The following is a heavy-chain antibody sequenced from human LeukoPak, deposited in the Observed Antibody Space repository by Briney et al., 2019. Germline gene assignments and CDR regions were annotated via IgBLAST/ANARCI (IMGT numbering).Heavy chain of an antibody. CDR2: ISSSSSYI. Sequence: GGSLRLSCAASGFTFSSYSMNWVRQAPGKGLEWVSSISSSSSYIYYADSVKGRFTISRDNAKNSLYLQMNSLRAEDTAVYHCAREGWTHFDYWGQGTLVTVSS. D-gene: IGHD6-19*01. CDR1: GFTFSSYS. V-gene: IGHV3-21*01. J-gene: IGHJ4*02. CDR3: AREGWTHFDY.